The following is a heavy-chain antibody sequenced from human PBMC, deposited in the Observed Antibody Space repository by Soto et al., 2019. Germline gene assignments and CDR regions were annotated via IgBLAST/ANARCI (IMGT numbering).Heavy chain of an antibody. CDR2: IWYDGSNK. CDR1: GFTFSSYG. D-gene: IGHD6-19*01. CDR3: VRDGGAVAGTGFDY. V-gene: IGHV3-33*01. J-gene: IGHJ4*02. Sequence: QVQLVESGGGVVQPGRSLRLSCAASGFTFSSYGMHWVRQAPGKGLEWVAVIWYDGSNKYYADSVKGRFTISRDNSKNTLYLQMNSLRAEDTAVYYCVRDGGAVAGTGFDYWGQGTLVTVSS.